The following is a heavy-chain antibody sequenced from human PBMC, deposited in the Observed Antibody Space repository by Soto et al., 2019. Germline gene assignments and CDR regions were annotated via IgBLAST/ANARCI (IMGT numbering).Heavy chain of an antibody. CDR1: GGSFSGYY. CDR2: INHSGST. Sequence: SETLSLTCAVYGGSFSGYYWSWIRQPPGKGLEWIGEINHSGSTNYNPSLKSRVTISVDTSKNQFSLKLSSVTAADTAVYYCARARKSIAVRRYNWFDPWGQGTPVTVSS. CDR3: ARARKSIAVRRYNWFDP. D-gene: IGHD6-6*01. V-gene: IGHV4-34*01. J-gene: IGHJ5*02.